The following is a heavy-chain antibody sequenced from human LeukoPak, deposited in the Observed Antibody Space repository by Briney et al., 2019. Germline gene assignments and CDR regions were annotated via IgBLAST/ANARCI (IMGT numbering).Heavy chain of an antibody. V-gene: IGHV4-4*07. D-gene: IGHD2-21*02. CDR1: VVSLRSYY. CDR3: ASIVVVTAADPSDAFDI. J-gene: IGHJ3*02. Sequence: SETLSLTCTVSVVSLRSYYCSWIRQSAGLGLEWIGGIYTSGSTNYNPSLKSRVTMSVDTAKNQFSLKLSSVTAADTAVYYCASIVVVTAADPSDAFDIWGQGTMVTVSS. CDR2: IYTSGST.